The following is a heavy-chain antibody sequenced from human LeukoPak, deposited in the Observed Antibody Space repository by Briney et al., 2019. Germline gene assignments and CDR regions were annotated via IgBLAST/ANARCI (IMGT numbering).Heavy chain of an antibody. V-gene: IGHV1-46*01. J-gene: IGHJ6*02. D-gene: IGHD4-17*01. CDR3: ARDTDYGENRAYGMDV. CDR1: GYTFTSYY. Sequence: PWASVKVSCKASGYTFTSYYMHWVRQAPGQGLEWMGIINPSGGSTSYAQKFQGRVTMTRDTSTSTVYMELSSLRSEDTAVYYCARDTDYGENRAYGMDVWGQGTTVTVSS. CDR2: INPSGGST.